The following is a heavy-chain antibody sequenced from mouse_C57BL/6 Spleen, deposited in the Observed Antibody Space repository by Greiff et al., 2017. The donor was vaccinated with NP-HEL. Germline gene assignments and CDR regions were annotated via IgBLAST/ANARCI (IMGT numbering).Heavy chain of an antibody. CDR1: GYTFTSYW. Sequence: VQLQQPGAELVMPGASVKLSCKASGYTFTSYWMHWVKQRPGQGLEWIGEIDPSDSYTNYNQKFKGKSTLTVDKSSSTAYMQLSSLTSEDSAVYYCARRDMGSYAMDYWGQGTSVTVSS. J-gene: IGHJ4*01. V-gene: IGHV1-69*01. D-gene: IGHD1-1*02. CDR2: IDPSDSYT. CDR3: ARRDMGSYAMDY.